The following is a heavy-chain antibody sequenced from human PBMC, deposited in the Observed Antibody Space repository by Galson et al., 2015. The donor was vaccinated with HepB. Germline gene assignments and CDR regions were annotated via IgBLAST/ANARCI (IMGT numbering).Heavy chain of an antibody. V-gene: IGHV3-30*18. J-gene: IGHJ4*02. CDR1: GFTFSNYG. D-gene: IGHD6-19*01. CDR2: ISHDGSNK. Sequence: SLRLSCAASGFTFSNYGMHWVRQAPGKGLEWVAVISHDGSNKYYADSVKGRFTISRDNSKNTLYLQMNSLRAEDTALYYCAKDPYLYSALAGTMAGFDYWGQGTLSPSPQ. CDR3: AKDPYLYSALAGTMAGFDY.